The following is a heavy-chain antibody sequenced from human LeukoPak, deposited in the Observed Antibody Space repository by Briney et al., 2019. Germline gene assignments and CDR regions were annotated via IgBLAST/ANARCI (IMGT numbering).Heavy chain of an antibody. CDR3: ARMSYSGSYYYYYYYGMDV. V-gene: IGHV4-59*08. D-gene: IGHD1-26*01. Sequence: PSETLTLTCTVSGGSISSYYWSWIRQPPGKGLEWIGYIYYSGSTNYNPSLKSRVTISVDTSKNQFSLKLSSVTAADTAVYYCARMSYSGSYYYYYYYGMDVWGQGTTVTVSS. CDR1: GGSISSYY. J-gene: IGHJ6*02. CDR2: IYYSGST.